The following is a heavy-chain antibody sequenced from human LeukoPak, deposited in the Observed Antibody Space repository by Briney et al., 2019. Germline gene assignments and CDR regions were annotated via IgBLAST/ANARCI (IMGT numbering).Heavy chain of an antibody. J-gene: IGHJ6*03. D-gene: IGHD7-27*01. CDR3: ARRHWGRKLGYMDV. CDR2: IYYSGRT. Sequence: SETLSLTCTVSGASISSYYWSWIRQSPGKGLEWIGYIYYSGRTNYNPSLKSRVTISVDTSKNQFSLKLSSVTAADTAVYYCARRHWGRKLGYMDVWGKGTTVTISS. CDR1: GASISSYY. V-gene: IGHV4-59*12.